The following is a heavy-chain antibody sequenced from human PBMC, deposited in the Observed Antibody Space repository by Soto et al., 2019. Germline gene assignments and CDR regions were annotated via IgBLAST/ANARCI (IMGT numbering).Heavy chain of an antibody. D-gene: IGHD1-1*01. CDR1: GGTFSSYA. CDR2: IIPILGTA. Sequence: QVQLVQSGAEVKKPGSSVKVSCKASGGTFSSYAISWVRQAPGQGLEWMGGIIPILGTANYAQKFQGRVTITADESTSTAYMELSSLRSEDTAVYYCAQTGTPQIIYYYYGMDVWGQGTTVTVSS. V-gene: IGHV1-69*01. CDR3: AQTGTPQIIYYYYGMDV. J-gene: IGHJ6*02.